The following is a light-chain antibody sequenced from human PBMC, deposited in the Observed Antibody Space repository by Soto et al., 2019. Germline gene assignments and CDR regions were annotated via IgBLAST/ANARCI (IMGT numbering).Light chain of an antibody. V-gene: IGKV3-20*01. J-gene: IGKJ5*01. CDR1: QSVTSNY. CDR3: QQYGSSPPIT. Sequence: DIVLTQSPDTLSLSPGESATLSCRASQSVTSNYLGWYQQKPGQPPRLLIYGSSKRATGIPDRFRGGGSGTDFTLTISRLEPEDFAVCYCQQYGSSPPITFGQGTRLEVK. CDR2: GSS.